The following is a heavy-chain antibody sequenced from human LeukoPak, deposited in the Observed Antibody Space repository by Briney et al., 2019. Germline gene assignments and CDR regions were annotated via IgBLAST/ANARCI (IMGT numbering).Heavy chain of an antibody. CDR1: GFTFSSFE. Sequence: PGGSLRHSCAASGFTFSSFEMDWVRQAPGKGPEWISYISSSGTTIYYADSVKGRFTISRDNAKNSLYLQMNSLRAEDTAVYYCARDHRDGYNAGDTFDISGQGTMVTVSS. D-gene: IGHD5-24*01. CDR2: ISSSGTTI. V-gene: IGHV3-48*03. J-gene: IGHJ3*02. CDR3: ARDHRDGYNAGDTFDI.